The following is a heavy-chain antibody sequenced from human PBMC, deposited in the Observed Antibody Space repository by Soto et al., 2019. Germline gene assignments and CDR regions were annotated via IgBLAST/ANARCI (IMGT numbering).Heavy chain of an antibody. Sequence: QVHLVQSGAEVKKPGASVKVSCKGSGYTFTSYGITWVRQAPGQGLEWMGWISAHNGNTDYAQKLQGRVTVTRDTSTSTAYMELRTLRSDDTAVYYCARGRYGDYWGQGALVTVSS. CDR1: GYTFTSYG. CDR2: ISAHNGNT. CDR3: ARGRYGDY. V-gene: IGHV1-18*01. J-gene: IGHJ4*02. D-gene: IGHD1-1*01.